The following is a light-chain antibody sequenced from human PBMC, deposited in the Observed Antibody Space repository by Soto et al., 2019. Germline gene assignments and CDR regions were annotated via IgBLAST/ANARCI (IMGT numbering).Light chain of an antibody. J-gene: IGLJ2*01. CDR3: SSYTTIKTVV. Sequence: QSALTQPASVSGSPGQSITISCTGTSSDVGGYKYVSWYQQHPGKAPKLMIYEVSDRPSGISNRFSGFKSANTAYLTISGVQPEDEADYHCSSYTTIKTVVFGGGTKVTVL. CDR1: SSDVGGYKY. V-gene: IGLV2-14*01. CDR2: EVS.